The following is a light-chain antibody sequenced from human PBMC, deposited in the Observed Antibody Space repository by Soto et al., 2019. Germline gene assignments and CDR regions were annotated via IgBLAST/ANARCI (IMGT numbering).Light chain of an antibody. CDR2: EVT. Sequence: ALTQPPSASGSPGQSVTISCTGTSGDVGGYDYVSWYQQHPGKAPKLMIYEVTKRPLGVPDRFSGSKSGNTASLTVSGLQAEDEADYYCSSYAGSDNAYVFGTGTKVTV. J-gene: IGLJ1*01. CDR1: SGDVGGYDY. V-gene: IGLV2-8*01. CDR3: SSYAGSDNAYV.